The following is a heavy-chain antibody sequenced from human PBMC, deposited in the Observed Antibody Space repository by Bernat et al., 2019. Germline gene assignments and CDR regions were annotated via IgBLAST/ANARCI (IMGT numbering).Heavy chain of an antibody. Sequence: QLQLQESGPGLVKPSETLSLTCTVSGGSISSSSYYWGWIRQPPGKGLEWIGSIDYSGSTYYNPSLKSRVTISVDTSKNQFSLKLSSVTAADTAVYYCARTYYDFWSGYYPNNWFDPWGQGTLVTVSS. CDR2: IDYSGST. D-gene: IGHD3-3*01. CDR3: ARTYYDFWSGYYPNNWFDP. J-gene: IGHJ5*02. V-gene: IGHV4-39*01. CDR1: GGSISSSSYY.